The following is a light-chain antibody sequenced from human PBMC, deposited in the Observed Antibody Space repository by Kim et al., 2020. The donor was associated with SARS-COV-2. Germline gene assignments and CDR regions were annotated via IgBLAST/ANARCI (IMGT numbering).Light chain of an antibody. CDR2: KAS. J-gene: IGKJ2*01. CDR1: QSISSW. V-gene: IGKV1-5*03. CDR3: QQYKSYPYT. Sequence: SASSGDRVTITCRASQSISSWLAWYQQKPGKAPNLLIYKASTLESGVPSRFSGSGSGTEFTLTISSLQPDDFATYYCQQYKSYPYTFGQGTKLEI.